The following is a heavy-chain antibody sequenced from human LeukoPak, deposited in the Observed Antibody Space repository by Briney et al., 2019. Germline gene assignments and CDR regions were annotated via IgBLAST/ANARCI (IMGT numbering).Heavy chain of an antibody. J-gene: IGHJ3*02. D-gene: IGHD2-21*02. Sequence: PGGSLRLSCAASGFTFSGSAMHWVRQASGKGLEWVGRIRSKANSYATAYAASVKGRFTISRDDSKNTAYLQMNSLKTEDTAVYYCWAYCGGDCYSSADPAFVIWGQGTMVTVSS. CDR1: GFTFSGSA. V-gene: IGHV3-73*01. CDR3: WAYCGGDCYSSADPAFVI. CDR2: IRSKANSYAT.